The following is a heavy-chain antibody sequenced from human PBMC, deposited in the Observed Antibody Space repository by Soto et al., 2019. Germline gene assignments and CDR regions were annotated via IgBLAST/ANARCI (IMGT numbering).Heavy chain of an antibody. J-gene: IGHJ4*02. CDR2: ISAYNGNT. V-gene: IGHV1-18*01. Sequence: ASVKVSCKASGYTFTSYGISWVRQAPGQGLEWMGWISAYNGNTNYAQKLQGRVTMTTNTSTSTAYMELSSLRSDDTAVYYCARGAGCSGGSCYYTNPVWGQGTLVTVSS. D-gene: IGHD2-15*01. CDR1: GYTFTSYG. CDR3: ARGAGCSGGSCYYTNPV.